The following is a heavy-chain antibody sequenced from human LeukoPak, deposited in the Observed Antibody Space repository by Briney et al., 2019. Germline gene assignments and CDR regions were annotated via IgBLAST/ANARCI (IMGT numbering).Heavy chain of an antibody. D-gene: IGHD5-12*01. CDR1: GDSISGYY. J-gene: IGHJ4*02. CDR3: ARGFGTQGYELGYYFDY. Sequence: SETLSLTCTVSGDSISGYYWNWIRQPPGKGLEWIGYIHYSGRPNYNPSLKSRVTISVDTSRSQFSLKLSSVTAADTAVYYCARGFGTQGYELGYYFDYWGQGTLVTVSS. V-gene: IGHV4-59*12. CDR2: IHYSGRP.